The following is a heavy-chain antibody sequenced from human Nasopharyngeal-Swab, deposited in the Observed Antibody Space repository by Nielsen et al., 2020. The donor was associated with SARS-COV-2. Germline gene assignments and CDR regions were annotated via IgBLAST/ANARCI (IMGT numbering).Heavy chain of an antibody. D-gene: IGHD4-17*01. J-gene: IGHJ6*02. V-gene: IGHV5-51*01. Sequence: GESLKISRKGSGYSFTSYWIGWVRQMPGKGLEWMGIIYPGDSDTRYSPSFQGQVAISADKSISTAYLQWSSLKASDTAMYYCARHSTTVTTVYYYGMDVWGQGTTVTVSS. CDR2: IYPGDSDT. CDR3: ARHSTTVTTVYYYGMDV. CDR1: GYSFTSYW.